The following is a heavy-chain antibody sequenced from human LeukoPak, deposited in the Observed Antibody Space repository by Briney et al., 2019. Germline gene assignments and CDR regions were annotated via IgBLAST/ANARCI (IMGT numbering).Heavy chain of an antibody. CDR2: IYYNGST. V-gene: IGHV4-59*01. D-gene: IGHD3-10*01. J-gene: IGHJ6*04. CDR3: ARDSKNYYGSGSYYYYYYGMDV. Sequence: SETLSLTCTVSGGSINSYYWSWIRQPPGKGLEWIGYIYYNGSTNYKPSLKSQITISVETSKNQFSLKLSSVTAADTAVYYCARDSKNYYGSGSYYYYYYGMDVWGKGTTVTVSS. CDR1: GGSINSYY.